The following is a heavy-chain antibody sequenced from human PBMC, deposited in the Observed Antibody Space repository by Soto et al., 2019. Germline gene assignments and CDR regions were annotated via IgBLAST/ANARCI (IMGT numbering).Heavy chain of an antibody. D-gene: IGHD3-9*01. CDR2: IYYSGST. CDR1: GGSISSSSYY. V-gene: IGHV4-39*01. Sequence: PSETLSLTCTVSGGSISSSSYYWGWIRQPPGKGLEWIGSIYYSGSTYYNPSLKSRVTISVDTSKNQFSLKLSSVTAADTAVYYCASHVLRYFDWLRSNWLDPWGQRTLVTVSS. J-gene: IGHJ5*02. CDR3: ASHVLRYFDWLRSNWLDP.